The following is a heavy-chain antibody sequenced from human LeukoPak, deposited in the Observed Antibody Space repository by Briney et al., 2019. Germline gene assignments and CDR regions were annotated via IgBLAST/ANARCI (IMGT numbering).Heavy chain of an antibody. Sequence: GGPLRLSCAASGFTVSSNYMSWVRQAPGKGLEWVSVIYSGGSTYYADSVKGRFTISRDNSKNTLYLQLYILRAEDTAVYYCVRGDYGDYTLFDYWGQGTLVTVSS. D-gene: IGHD4-17*01. CDR2: IYSGGST. CDR1: GFTVSSNY. CDR3: VRGDYGDYTLFDY. V-gene: IGHV3-53*01. J-gene: IGHJ4*02.